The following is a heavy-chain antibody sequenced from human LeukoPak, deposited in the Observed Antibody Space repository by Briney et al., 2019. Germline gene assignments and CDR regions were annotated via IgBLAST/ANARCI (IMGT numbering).Heavy chain of an antibody. CDR2: ISSSGSTI. J-gene: IGHJ6*02. CDR1: GFTFSRYE. D-gene: IGHD1-26*01. Sequence: GGSLRLSCAASGFTFSRYEMNWVRQAPGKGLEWVSYISSSGSTIYYADSVKGRFTISRDNAKNSLYLQMNSLRAEDTAVYYCARSSWELPLWYYYGMDVWGQGTTVTVSS. CDR3: ARSSWELPLWYYYGMDV. V-gene: IGHV3-48*03.